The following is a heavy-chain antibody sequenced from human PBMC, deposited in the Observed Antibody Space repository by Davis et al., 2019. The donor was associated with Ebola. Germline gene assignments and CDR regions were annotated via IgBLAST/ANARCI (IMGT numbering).Heavy chain of an antibody. D-gene: IGHD3-22*01. CDR2: INPNSGGT. CDR1: GYTFTGYY. Sequence: ASVKVSCKASGYTFTGYYMHWVRQAPGQGLEWMGWINPNSGGTNYAQKFQGWVTMTRDTSISTAYMELSRLRSDDTAVYYCARGHFREDSSGYYYLNWFDPWGQGTLVTVSS. CDR3: ARGHFREDSSGYYYLNWFDP. V-gene: IGHV1-2*04. J-gene: IGHJ5*02.